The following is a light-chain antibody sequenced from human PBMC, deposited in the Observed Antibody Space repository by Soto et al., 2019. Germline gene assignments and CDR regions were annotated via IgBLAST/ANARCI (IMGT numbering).Light chain of an antibody. V-gene: IGLV2-8*01. CDR2: EVS. Sequence: QSVLTQPPSASGSPGQSVTISCTGTSSDVGGYNYVSWYQQHPGKAPKLMIYEVSKRPSGVPDRFSGSKSGNTASLTVSGLQAEDEADYYCSSYAGSKGVFGTGTK. CDR3: SSYAGSKGV. J-gene: IGLJ1*01. CDR1: SSDVGGYNY.